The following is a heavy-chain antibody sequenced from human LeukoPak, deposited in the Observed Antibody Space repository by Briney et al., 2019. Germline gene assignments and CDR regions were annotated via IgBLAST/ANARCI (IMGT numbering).Heavy chain of an antibody. V-gene: IGHV4-39*07. CDR2: IYYSGGT. CDR3: ARDLSYYTYDY. J-gene: IGHJ4*02. CDR1: GGSISSRSYY. D-gene: IGHD3-10*01. Sequence: SETLSLTCTVSGGSISSRSYYWGWIRQPPGKGLEWIGSIYYSGGTYYNPSLKGRVTISVDTSKNQFSLKLSSVTAADTAVYYCARDLSYYTYDYWGQGTLVTVSS.